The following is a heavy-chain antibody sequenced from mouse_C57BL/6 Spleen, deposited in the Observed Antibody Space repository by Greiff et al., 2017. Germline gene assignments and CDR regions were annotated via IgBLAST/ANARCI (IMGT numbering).Heavy chain of an antibody. CDR1: GFNIKDYY. D-gene: IGHD2-1*01. Sequence: EVQLKESGAELVKPGASVKLSCTASGFNIKDYYMHWVKQRTEQGLEWIGRIDPEDGETKYAPKFQGKATITADPSANTAYLQLSSLTSEDTAVYYCFFYYGNYGAMDYWGQGTSVTVSS. CDR2: IDPEDGET. V-gene: IGHV14-2*01. CDR3: FFYYGNYGAMDY. J-gene: IGHJ4*01.